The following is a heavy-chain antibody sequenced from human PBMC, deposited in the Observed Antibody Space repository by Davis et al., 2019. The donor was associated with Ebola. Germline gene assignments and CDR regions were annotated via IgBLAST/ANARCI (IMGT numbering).Heavy chain of an antibody. J-gene: IGHJ5*02. V-gene: IGHV1-18*01. CDR2: ISAYNGNT. CDR1: GGTFSSYA. D-gene: IGHD5-12*01. Sequence: ASVKVSCKASGGTFSSYAISWVRQAPGQGLEWMGWISAYNGNTNYAQKLQGRVTMTTDTSTSTAYMELRSLRSDDTAVYYCAREVESGYDLSSNWFDPWGQGTLVTVSS. CDR3: AREVESGYDLSSNWFDP.